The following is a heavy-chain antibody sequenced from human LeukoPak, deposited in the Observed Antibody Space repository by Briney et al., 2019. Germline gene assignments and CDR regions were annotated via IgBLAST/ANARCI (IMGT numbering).Heavy chain of an antibody. Sequence: GGSLRLSCAASGFTFSSYGMHWVRQAPGKGLEWVAFIRYDGSNKYYADSVKGRFTISRDSSKNTLYLQMNSLRAEDTAVYYCAKANLGYCSSTSCPRCYYYMDVWGKGTTVTVSS. D-gene: IGHD2-2*01. CDR1: GFTFSSYG. CDR2: IRYDGSNK. J-gene: IGHJ6*03. CDR3: AKANLGYCSSTSCPRCYYYMDV. V-gene: IGHV3-30*02.